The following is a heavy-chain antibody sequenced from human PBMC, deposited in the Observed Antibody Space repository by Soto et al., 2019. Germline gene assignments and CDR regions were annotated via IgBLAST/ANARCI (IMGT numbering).Heavy chain of an antibody. CDR1: GFTFSSYG. D-gene: IGHD2-2*01. CDR3: AKDPNVVVPAACEWYMDV. CDR2: ISYDGSNK. V-gene: IGHV3-30*18. Sequence: QVQLVESGGGVVQPGRSLRLSCAASGFTFSSYGMHWVRQAPGKGLEWVAVISYDGSNKYYADSVKGRFTISRDNSKNTLYLQMNSLRAEDTAVYYCAKDPNVVVPAACEWYMDVWGKGTTVTVSS. J-gene: IGHJ6*03.